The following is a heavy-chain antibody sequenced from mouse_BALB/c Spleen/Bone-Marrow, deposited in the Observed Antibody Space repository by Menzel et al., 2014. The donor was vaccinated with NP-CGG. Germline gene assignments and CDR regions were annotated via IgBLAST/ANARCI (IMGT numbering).Heavy chain of an antibody. CDR3: ARHHRYAFYFDY. J-gene: IGHJ2*01. CDR1: GYTFTSSW. D-gene: IGHD2-14*01. V-gene: IGHV1S130*01. Sequence: QVHLQQPGSVLVRPGASVRLSCKASGYTFTSSWMHWAKQRPGQGPEWIGEIHPNSGNINYDEKFKGKATLTVDTSSSIVXVDLSSLTSEDSAVYYCARHHRYAFYFDYWGQGTTLTVSS. CDR2: IHPNSGNI.